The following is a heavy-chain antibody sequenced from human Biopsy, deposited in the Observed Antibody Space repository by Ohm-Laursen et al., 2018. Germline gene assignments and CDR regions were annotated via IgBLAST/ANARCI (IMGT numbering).Heavy chain of an antibody. CDR3: AKDRYPSSWHYYYGMDV. J-gene: IGHJ6*02. V-gene: IGHV3-9*01. CDR1: GVTLSGYK. D-gene: IGHD6-13*01. CDR2: ISWNSDSI. Sequence: SLRLSCSASGVTLSGYKMNWVRQAPGKGLEWVSGISWNSDSIGYADSVKGRFTISRDNAKNSLYLQMNSLRSEDTALYYCAKDRYPSSWHYYYGMDVWGQGTTVTVSS.